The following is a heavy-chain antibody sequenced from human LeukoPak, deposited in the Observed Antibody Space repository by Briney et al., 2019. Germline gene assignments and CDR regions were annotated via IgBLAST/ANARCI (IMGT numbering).Heavy chain of an antibody. CDR3: ARDNGSDIVVVPAAVDY. CDR1: GFTFSSYA. D-gene: IGHD2-2*01. Sequence: GGSLRLSCAASGFTFSSYAMHWVRQAPGKGLEWVAVISYGGSNKYYADSVKGRFTISRDNSKNTLYLQMNSLGAEDTAVYYCARDNGSDIVVVPAAVDYWGQGTLVTVSS. J-gene: IGHJ4*02. V-gene: IGHV3-30-3*01. CDR2: ISYGGSNK.